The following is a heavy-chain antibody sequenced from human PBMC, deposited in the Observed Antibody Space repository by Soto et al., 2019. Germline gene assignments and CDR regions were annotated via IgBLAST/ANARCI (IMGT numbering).Heavy chain of an antibody. CDR2: IWYDGSNK. CDR1: GFTFSSYG. CDR3: ARDGSPWSSSSQNLNWFDP. D-gene: IGHD6-13*01. Sequence: QVQLVESGGGVVQPGRSLRLSCAASGFTFSSYGMHWVRQAPGKGLEWVAVIWYDGSNKYYADSVKGRFTISRDNSKNTLYLPMNSLRAEDTAVYYCARDGSPWSSSSQNLNWFDPWGQGTLVTVSS. V-gene: IGHV3-33*01. J-gene: IGHJ5*02.